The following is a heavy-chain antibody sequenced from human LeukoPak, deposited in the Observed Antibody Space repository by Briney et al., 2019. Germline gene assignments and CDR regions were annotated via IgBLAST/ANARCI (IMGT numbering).Heavy chain of an antibody. J-gene: IGHJ4*02. CDR3: ARDLLIGWEKSVVVVPAARGGDY. V-gene: IGHV3-7*01. Sequence: GGSLRLSCAASGFTFSSYWMSWVRQAPGKGLEWVANIKQDGSEKYYVDSVKGRFTISRDNAKNSLYLQMNSLRAEDTAVYYCARDLLIGWEKSVVVVPAARGGDYWGQGTLVTVSS. CDR1: GFTFSSYW. D-gene: IGHD2-2*01. CDR2: IKQDGSEK.